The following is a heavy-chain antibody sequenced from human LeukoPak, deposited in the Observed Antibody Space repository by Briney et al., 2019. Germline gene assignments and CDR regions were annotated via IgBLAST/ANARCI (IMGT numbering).Heavy chain of an antibody. CDR2: IWYGGSNK. CDR3: AKDRVPYGSGSYYFDY. D-gene: IGHD3-10*01. J-gene: IGHJ4*02. V-gene: IGHV3-30*02. CDR1: GFTFSSYG. Sequence: GGSLRLSCAASGFTFSSYGMHWVRQAPGKGLEWVAVIWYGGSNKHYADSVKGRFTISRDNSKNTLYLQMNSLRAEDTAVYYCAKDRVPYGSGSYYFDYWGQGTLVTVSS.